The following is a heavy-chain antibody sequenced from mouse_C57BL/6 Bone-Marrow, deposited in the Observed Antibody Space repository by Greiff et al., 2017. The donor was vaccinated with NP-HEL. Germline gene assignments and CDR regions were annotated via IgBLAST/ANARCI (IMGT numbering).Heavy chain of an antibody. Sequence: VQLVESGAELVKPGASVKMSCKASGYTFTTYPIEWMKQNHGKSLEWIGNFHPYNDDTKYNEKFKGKATLTVEKSSSTVYLELSRLTSDDSAVYYCARSGEKRNYAMDYWGQGTSVTVSS. V-gene: IGHV1-47*01. CDR2: FHPYNDDT. J-gene: IGHJ4*01. CDR1: GYTFTTYP. CDR3: ARSGEKRNYAMDY.